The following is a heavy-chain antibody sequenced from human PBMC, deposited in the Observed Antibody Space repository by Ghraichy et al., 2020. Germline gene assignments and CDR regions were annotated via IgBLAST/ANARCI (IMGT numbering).Heavy chain of an antibody. CDR2: ISSSSSTI. CDR3: ARDVLFGVTLPYYFDY. CDR1: GFTFSSYS. D-gene: IGHD3-10*01. J-gene: IGHJ4*02. Sequence: GGSLRLSCAASGFTFSSYSMNWVRQAPGKGLEWVSYISSSSSTIYYADSVKGRFTISRDNAKNSLYLQMNSLRDEDTAVYYCARDVLFGVTLPYYFDYWGQGTLVTVSS. V-gene: IGHV3-48*02.